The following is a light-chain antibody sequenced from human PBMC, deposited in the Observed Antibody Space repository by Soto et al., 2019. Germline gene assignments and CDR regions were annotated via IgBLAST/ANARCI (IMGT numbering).Light chain of an antibody. CDR1: QSVSSSY. Sequence: EIVLTQSPGTLSLSPGERATLSCRASQSVSSSYLTWYQQKPGQAPRLLIYGASSRATGIPDRFSGSGSGIDFTLTISRPEPEDFAVYYCQQYGSSPPISFGRGTRLEIK. CDR2: GAS. V-gene: IGKV3-20*01. CDR3: QQYGSSPPIS. J-gene: IGKJ5*01.